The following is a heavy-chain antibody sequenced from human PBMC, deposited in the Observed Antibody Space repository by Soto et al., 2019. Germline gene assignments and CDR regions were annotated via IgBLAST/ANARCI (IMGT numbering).Heavy chain of an antibody. CDR1: GGSISSSNW. CDR2: IYHSGST. CDR3: SQWSTAMVRGAYYYYGMDV. Sequence: SETLSLTCAVSGGSISSSNWWSWVRQPPGKGLEWIGEIYHSGSTNYNPSLKSRVTISVDKSKNQFSLKLSSVTAADTAVYYCSQWSTAMVRGAYYYYGMDVWGQGTTVTVSS. D-gene: IGHD3-10*01. V-gene: IGHV4-4*02. J-gene: IGHJ6*02.